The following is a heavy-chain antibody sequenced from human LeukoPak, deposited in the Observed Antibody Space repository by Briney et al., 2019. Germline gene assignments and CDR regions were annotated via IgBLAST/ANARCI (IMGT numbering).Heavy chain of an antibody. D-gene: IGHD2-21*01. CDR1: GYTFTDYY. CDR3: ARVTWKTVIAAPDY. J-gene: IGHJ4*02. CDR2: LNPHTGGT. V-gene: IGHV1-2*06. Sequence: SVKVSCKTSGYTFTDYYIHWVRQAPGQGLEWMGQLNPHTGGTNYPQKFQGRVSMTRDTSITTAYIEVSRLTSDDTAVYYCARVTWKTVIAAPDYWGQGTLVTVSS.